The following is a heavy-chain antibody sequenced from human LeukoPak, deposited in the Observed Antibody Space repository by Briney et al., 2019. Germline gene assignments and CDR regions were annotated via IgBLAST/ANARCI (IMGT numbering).Heavy chain of an antibody. J-gene: IGHJ6*02. CDR3: ARVSPDFWSGYGFRYYYYGMDV. D-gene: IGHD3-3*01. V-gene: IGHV3-13*01. Sequence: GGSLRLSCAASGFTFGSCDRHWGRRAPGKGLEGVSAIGTAGDTCYPGSVKGRFTISRENAKNSLYLQMNSLRAGAAAVSYCARVSPDFWSGYGFRYYYYGMDVWGQGATVTVSS. CDR1: GFTFGSCD. CDR2: IGTAGDT.